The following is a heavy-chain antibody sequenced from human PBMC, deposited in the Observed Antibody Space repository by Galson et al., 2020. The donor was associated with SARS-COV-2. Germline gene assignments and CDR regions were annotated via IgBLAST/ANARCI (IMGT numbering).Heavy chain of an antibody. D-gene: IGHD1-26*01. Sequence: ASVKVSCKASGYTFTSYGFSWVRQAPGQGLEWMGWISTHNGDTVYAQRLQGRVTMTTDTSTSTAYMELKSLESDDTAVYYCARDRRWELPRFDDWGQGTLVTVSS. J-gene: IGHJ4*02. CDR2: ISTHNGDT. CDR3: ARDRRWELPRFDD. CDR1: GYTFTSYG. V-gene: IGHV1-18*01.